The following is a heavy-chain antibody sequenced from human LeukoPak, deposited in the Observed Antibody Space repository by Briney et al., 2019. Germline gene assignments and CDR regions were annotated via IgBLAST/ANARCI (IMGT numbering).Heavy chain of an antibody. CDR3: ARVFISVSYYFDY. J-gene: IGHJ4*02. Sequence: GGSLRLSCAASGFTFSDYYMSWIRQAPGKGLEGVSVIYSGGSTYYADSVKGRFTISRDNSKNTLYLQMNSLRAEDTAVYYCARVFISVSYYFDYWGQGTLVTVSS. V-gene: IGHV3-53*01. D-gene: IGHD3-10*01. CDR1: GFTFSDYY. CDR2: IYSGGST.